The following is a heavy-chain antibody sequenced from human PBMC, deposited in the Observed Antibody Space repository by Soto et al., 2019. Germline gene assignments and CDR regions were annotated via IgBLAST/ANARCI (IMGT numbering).Heavy chain of an antibody. V-gene: IGHV3-23*01. Sequence: GGSLRLSCAASGFIFSDYAMSWVRQAPGKGLEWVSAIGGSGDITSYADSMKGRFTISRDNSKNTLYLQMNSLRAEDTALYYCARPSLESPGTYWGQGTLVTVSS. CDR3: ARPSLESPGTY. J-gene: IGHJ4*02. D-gene: IGHD1-1*01. CDR1: GFIFSDYA. CDR2: IGGSGDIT.